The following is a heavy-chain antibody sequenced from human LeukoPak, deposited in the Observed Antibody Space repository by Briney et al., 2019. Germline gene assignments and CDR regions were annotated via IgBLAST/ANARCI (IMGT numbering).Heavy chain of an antibody. Sequence: SETLSLTCTVSGGSISSSSYYWGWIRQPPGKGLEWIGSIYYSGSTYYNPSLRSRVTISVDTSKNQFSLKLSSVTAADTAVYYCARPRSRISWFDPWGQGTLVTVSS. CDR1: GGSISSSSYY. V-gene: IGHV4-39*01. CDR3: ARPRSRISWFDP. CDR2: IYYSGST. D-gene: IGHD2-15*01. J-gene: IGHJ5*02.